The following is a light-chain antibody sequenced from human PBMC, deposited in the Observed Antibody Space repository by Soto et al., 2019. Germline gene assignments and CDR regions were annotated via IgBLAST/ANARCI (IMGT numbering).Light chain of an antibody. CDR3: RQYGYSLGFA. CDR1: QSVTSSY. Sequence: EIVLTQSPGTLSLSPGERATLSCRAGQSVTSSYLAWYQQKPGQAPRLLIYDASNRATGIPARFSGSGSGTDFTLTISKLEPEDFAVYYCRQYGYSLGFAFGGGTKVDIK. CDR2: DAS. V-gene: IGKV3-20*01. J-gene: IGKJ4*01.